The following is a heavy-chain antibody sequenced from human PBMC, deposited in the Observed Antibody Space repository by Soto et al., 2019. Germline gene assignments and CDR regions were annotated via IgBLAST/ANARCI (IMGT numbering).Heavy chain of an antibody. CDR1: GFTFSNYW. D-gene: IGHD6-19*01. Sequence: EVQLVESGGGLVQPGGSLRLSCAASGFTFSNYWMHWVRQAPGKGLVWVSHINSDGSTTRYADSVEGRVTISRDNAKNTVYLQMNSLRAEDTAVYYCARGGGSGWEYNWFDPWGQGTLVTVSS. CDR3: ARGGGSGWEYNWFDP. CDR2: INSDGSTT. V-gene: IGHV3-74*01. J-gene: IGHJ5*02.